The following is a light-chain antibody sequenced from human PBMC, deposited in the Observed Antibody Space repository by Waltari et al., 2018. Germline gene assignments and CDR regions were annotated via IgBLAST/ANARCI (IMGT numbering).Light chain of an antibody. CDR3: QQRSDWPLT. Sequence: EIVLTQSPATLSLSPGERATLSCRASQSVSSYLVWYQQKPGQTPRLLIYGASNRATGIPARFSGSGSGTDFTLTISSLESEDFAVYYCQQRSDWPLTFGGGTKVEIK. CDR2: GAS. CDR1: QSVSSY. J-gene: IGKJ4*01. V-gene: IGKV3-11*01.